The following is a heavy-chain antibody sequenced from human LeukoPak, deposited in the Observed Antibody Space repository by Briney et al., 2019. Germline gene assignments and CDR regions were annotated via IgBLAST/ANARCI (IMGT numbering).Heavy chain of an antibody. CDR1: GFTFSDYN. Sequence: GGSLRLSCAASGFTFSDYNMRWIRQAPGKGLEWVANINGDGSDKYYVDSVKGRFTISRDNAKNSLFLQMNSLRAEDTAVYYCARAVYSSGWYPDAFDIWGQGTMVTVSS. D-gene: IGHD6-19*01. CDR2: INGDGSDK. CDR3: ARAVYSSGWYPDAFDI. V-gene: IGHV3-7*01. J-gene: IGHJ3*02.